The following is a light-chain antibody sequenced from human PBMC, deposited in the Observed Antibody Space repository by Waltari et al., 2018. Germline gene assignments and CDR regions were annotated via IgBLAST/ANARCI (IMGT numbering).Light chain of an antibody. Sequence: QSVLTQPPSVSGAPGQRVTIPCTGSWSHIGAGYAVHWYQPLPGKAPTLLVYGVNTRPPGVPDRFFGSKSGTSASLAIPGLQPEDEADYYCQSYDTSLGVVFGGGTKLTVL. CDR2: GVN. CDR1: WSHIGAGYA. CDR3: QSYDTSLGVV. V-gene: IGLV1-40*01. J-gene: IGLJ2*01.